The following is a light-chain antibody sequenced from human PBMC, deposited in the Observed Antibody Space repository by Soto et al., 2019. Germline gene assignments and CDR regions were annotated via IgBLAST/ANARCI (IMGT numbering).Light chain of an antibody. CDR1: SSNVGSYKL. Sequence: QSALTQPASVSGSPGQSITISCTGTSSNVGSYKLVSWYQQHPGKAPKLMIFEVNKRPSGVSNRFSGSKSGNTASLTISGLKVEDEADYYCCSYAGSYNVVFGGGTKLTVL. V-gene: IGLV2-23*02. CDR3: CSYAGSYNVV. J-gene: IGLJ2*01. CDR2: EVN.